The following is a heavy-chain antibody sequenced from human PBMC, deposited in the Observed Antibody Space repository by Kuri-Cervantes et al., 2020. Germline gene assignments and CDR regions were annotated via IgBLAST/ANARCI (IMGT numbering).Heavy chain of an antibody. CDR3: ARAYCSSTSCWLDP. J-gene: IGHJ5*02. CDR1: GGSISSGGYS. CDR2: IYHSGST. D-gene: IGHD2-2*01. Sequence: SCAVSGGSISSGGYSWSWIRQPPGKGLEWIGYIYHSGSTYYNPSLKSRVTISVDRSKNQFSLKLSSVTAADTAVYYCARAYCSSTSCWLDPWGRGTLVTVSS. V-gene: IGHV4-30-2*01.